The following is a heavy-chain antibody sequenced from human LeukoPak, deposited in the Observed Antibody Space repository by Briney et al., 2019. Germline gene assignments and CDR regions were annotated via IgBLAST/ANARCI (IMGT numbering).Heavy chain of an antibody. J-gene: IGHJ4*02. V-gene: IGHV1-18*01. Sequence: GASVKVSCKASGYTFTSYGISWVRQAPGQGLEWMGWISAYNGNTNYAQKLQGRVTMTTDTSTSTAYMELRSLRSEDTAVYYCARNYYGSGSYYIFFEYWGQGTLVTVSS. CDR3: ARNYYGSGSYYIFFEY. CDR2: ISAYNGNT. D-gene: IGHD3-10*01. CDR1: GYTFTSYG.